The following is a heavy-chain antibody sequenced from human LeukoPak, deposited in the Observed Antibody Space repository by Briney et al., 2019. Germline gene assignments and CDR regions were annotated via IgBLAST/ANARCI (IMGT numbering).Heavy chain of an antibody. CDR2: TYYRSTWYN. CDR1: GDSVSSNSVT. V-gene: IGHV6-1*01. Sequence: SQTLSLTRAISGDSVSSNSVTWNWIRQSPSRGLEWLGRTYYRSTWYNDYAVSVRGRITVNPDTSKNQFSLHLNSVTPEDTAVYYCARRLTQYNCFDPWGQGILVTVSS. J-gene: IGHJ5*02. D-gene: IGHD2-21*02. CDR3: ARRLTQYNCFDP.